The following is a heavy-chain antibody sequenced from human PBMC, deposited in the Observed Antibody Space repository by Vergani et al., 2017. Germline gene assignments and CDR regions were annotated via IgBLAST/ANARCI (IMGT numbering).Heavy chain of an antibody. Sequence: QVQLVQSGAEVKKPGSSVKVSCKASGGPFSTYGINWVRQAPGQGLEWMGGITPFFRTPKYAQKFQGRVTITAHESTTTVYMELRSLSSEDTAIYYCARDEIAATGTAGAYDIWGQGTMVTVSS. CDR2: ITPFFRTP. D-gene: IGHD6-13*01. J-gene: IGHJ3*02. V-gene: IGHV1-69*01. CDR3: ARDEIAATGTAGAYDI. CDR1: GGPFSTYG.